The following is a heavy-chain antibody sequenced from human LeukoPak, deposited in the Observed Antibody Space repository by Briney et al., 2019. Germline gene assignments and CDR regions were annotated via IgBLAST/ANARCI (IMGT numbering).Heavy chain of an antibody. J-gene: IGHJ4*02. Sequence: SGGSLRLSCAASGFTFSGYAMHWVRQAPGKGLEYVSAISSNGDNTYYANSVKGRFTISRDNSKNTLYLQMGSLRAEDMAVYYCARDLYTLGYWGQGTLVTVSS. CDR1: GFTFSGYA. CDR3: ARDLYTLGY. CDR2: ISSNGDNT. V-gene: IGHV3-64*01. D-gene: IGHD3-16*01.